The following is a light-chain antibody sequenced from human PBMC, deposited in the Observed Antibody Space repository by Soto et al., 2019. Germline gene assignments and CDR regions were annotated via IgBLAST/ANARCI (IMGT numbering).Light chain of an antibody. V-gene: IGKV3-20*01. CDR3: QQYGSSPGYT. Sequence: EIVLTQSPGTLSLSPGERATLSCRASQSVSSSYLAWYQQKPGPAPRLLIYGASSRATDIPDRFSGSESGTDFTLTISSLEPEDFAVYYCQQYGSSPGYTFGQGTKLEIK. J-gene: IGKJ2*01. CDR2: GAS. CDR1: QSVSSSY.